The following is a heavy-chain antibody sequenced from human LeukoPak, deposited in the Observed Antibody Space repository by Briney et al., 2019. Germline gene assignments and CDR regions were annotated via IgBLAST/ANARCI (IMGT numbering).Heavy chain of an antibody. CDR1: GFTFSSYA. D-gene: IGHD2-15*01. Sequence: GGSLRLCCAASGFTFSSYAMSWVRQAPGKGLEWVSAISGSGGSTYYADSVKGRFTISRDNSKNTLYLQMNSLRAEDTAVYYCAGNCSGGSCWDYWGQGTLVTVSS. CDR3: AGNCSGGSCWDY. V-gene: IGHV3-23*01. CDR2: ISGSGGST. J-gene: IGHJ4*02.